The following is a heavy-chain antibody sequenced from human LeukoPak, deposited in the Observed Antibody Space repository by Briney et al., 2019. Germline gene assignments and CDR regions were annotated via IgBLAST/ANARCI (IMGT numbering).Heavy chain of an antibody. D-gene: IGHD5-12*01. CDR2: IYYSGST. V-gene: IGHV4-39*01. Sequence: SETLSLTCTVSGGSISSYYWGWIRQPPGKGLEWIGSIYYSGSTYYNPSLKSRVTISVDTPKNQFSLKLSSVTAADTAVYYCARHVRSGGYVAFFDYWGQGTLVTVSS. CDR3: ARHVRSGGYVAFFDY. J-gene: IGHJ4*02. CDR1: GGSISSYY.